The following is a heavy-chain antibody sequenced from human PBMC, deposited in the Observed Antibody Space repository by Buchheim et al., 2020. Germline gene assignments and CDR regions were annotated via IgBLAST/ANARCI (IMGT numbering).Heavy chain of an antibody. CDR1: GFTFSSYG. J-gene: IGHJ4*02. D-gene: IGHD6-25*01. Sequence: QVQLVESGGGVVQPGRSLRLSCAASGFTFSSYGMHWVRQAPGKGLEWVAVISYDGSNKYYADSVKGRFTISRDNAKNSLYLQMNSLRAEDTAVYYCARDFGIVRLGDYWGQGTL. CDR3: ARDFGIVRLGDY. V-gene: IGHV3-30*03. CDR2: ISYDGSNK.